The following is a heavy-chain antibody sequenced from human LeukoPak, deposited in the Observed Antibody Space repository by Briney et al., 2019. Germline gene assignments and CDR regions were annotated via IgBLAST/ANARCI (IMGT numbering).Heavy chain of an antibody. D-gene: IGHD3-10*01. V-gene: IGHV2-5*01. CDR1: GFSLRTDGVG. CDR3: ARRRVATNPYYFDY. J-gene: IGHJ4*02. CDR2: IYRHGDK. Sequence: SGPTLVNPTQTLTLTCTFSGFSLRTDGVGVGWIRQPPGKALEWLALIYRHGDKRYNPSLKSRFTITKDTSKNQVVLTMTNMDPVDTATYYCARRRVATNPYYFDYWGQGTLVTVSS.